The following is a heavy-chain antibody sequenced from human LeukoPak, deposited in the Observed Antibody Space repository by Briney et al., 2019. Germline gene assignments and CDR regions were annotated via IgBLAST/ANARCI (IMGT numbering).Heavy chain of an antibody. J-gene: IGHJ4*02. CDR2: ISGDGGRT. D-gene: IGHD2/OR15-2a*01. Sequence: GGSLRLSCAASGFTFDDYAMHWVRQAPGKGLEWVSLISGDGGRTYYADSVKGRFTISRDNNKNSLYLQMNSLGTEDTAFYYCAKGYYIPRYWGQGNLVTVSS. V-gene: IGHV3-43*02. CDR1: GFTFDDYA. CDR3: AKGYYIPRY.